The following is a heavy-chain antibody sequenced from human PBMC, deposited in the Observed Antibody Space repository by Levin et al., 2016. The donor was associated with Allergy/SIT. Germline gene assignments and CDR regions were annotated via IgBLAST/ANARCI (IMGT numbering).Heavy chain of an antibody. CDR3: ARDHCSSTSCFDFDY. CDR2: ISSSSTI. Sequence: QPPGKGLEWVSYISSSSTIYYADSVKGRFTISRDNAKNSLYLQMNSLRDEDTAVYYCARDHCSSTSCFDFDYWGQGTLVTVSS. V-gene: IGHV3-48*02. J-gene: IGHJ4*02. D-gene: IGHD2-2*01.